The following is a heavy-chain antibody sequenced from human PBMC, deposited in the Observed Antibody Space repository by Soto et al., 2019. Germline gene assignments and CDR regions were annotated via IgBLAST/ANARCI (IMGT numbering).Heavy chain of an antibody. J-gene: IGHJ5*02. Sequence: QVQLVQSGGEVKRPGASVKVSCKTSGYTLSNYGITWARQAPGQPLEWLGWISLYSDGTNYAQKFQGRVSMTTDTSTTTAYMELRSLRSDDTAVYYCARVVPGAEAWFGPWGQGTLVIVSS. D-gene: IGHD2-2*01. CDR3: ARVVPGAEAWFGP. V-gene: IGHV1-18*01. CDR2: ISLYSDGT. CDR1: GYTLSNYG.